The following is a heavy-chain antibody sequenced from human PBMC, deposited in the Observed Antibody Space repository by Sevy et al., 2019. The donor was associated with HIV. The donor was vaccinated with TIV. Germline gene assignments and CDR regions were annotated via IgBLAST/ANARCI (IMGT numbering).Heavy chain of an antibody. D-gene: IGHD3-3*01. CDR2: IIPIFGTA. J-gene: IGHJ5*02. CDR1: GGTFSSYA. Sequence: ASVKVSCKASGGTFSSYAISWVRQAPGQELEWMGGIIPIFGTANYAQKFQGRVTITADESTSTAYMELSSLRSEDTAVYYCARDQVTISSGWFDPWGQGTLVTVSS. V-gene: IGHV1-69*13. CDR3: ARDQVTISSGWFDP.